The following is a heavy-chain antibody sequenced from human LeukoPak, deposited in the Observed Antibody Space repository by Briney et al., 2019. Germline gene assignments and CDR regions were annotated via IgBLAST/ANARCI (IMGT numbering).Heavy chain of an antibody. CDR2: ITSSSSTI. V-gene: IGHV3-48*01. CDR1: GFTFSSYS. J-gene: IGHJ3*02. Sequence: GGSLRLSCAASGFTFSSYSMNWVRQAPGKGLEWVSHITSSSSTIYYADSVKGRFTISRDNAENSLYLQMNGLRGEDTAVYYCARGAPRAYCSTTSCWGAFDIWGQGTMVTVSS. D-gene: IGHD2-2*01. CDR3: ARGAPRAYCSTTSCWGAFDI.